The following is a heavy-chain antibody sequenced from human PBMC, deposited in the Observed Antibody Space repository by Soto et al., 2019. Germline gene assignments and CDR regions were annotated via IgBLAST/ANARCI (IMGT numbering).Heavy chain of an antibody. Sequence: GSLCLSCAASGFTISGYHRSWIRQAPGKGLEWISDISSSGSTIYYADSVKWRFHICRDIEKTSLYLHMISLRSEDRAVYYCARVNGHYYYGMDVWGQGTTVTVSS. V-gene: IGHV3-11*04. D-gene: IGHD1-1*01. CDR1: GFTISGYH. CDR3: ARVNGHYYYGMDV. J-gene: IGHJ6*02. CDR2: ISSSGSTI.